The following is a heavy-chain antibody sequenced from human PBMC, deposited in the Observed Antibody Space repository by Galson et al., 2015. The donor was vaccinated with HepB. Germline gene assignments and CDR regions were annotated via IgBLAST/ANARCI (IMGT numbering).Heavy chain of an antibody. Sequence: SLRLSCAASGFTFSSYAMSWVRQAPGKGLEWVSAISGSGGSTYYADSVKGRFTISRDNSKNTLYLQMNSMRAEDTAVYYCAKGIRSGYYYSHPEYFQHWGQGTLVTVSS. CDR2: ISGSGGST. D-gene: IGHD3-22*01. CDR3: AKGIRSGYYYSHPEYFQH. CDR1: GFTFSSYA. V-gene: IGHV3-23*01. J-gene: IGHJ1*01.